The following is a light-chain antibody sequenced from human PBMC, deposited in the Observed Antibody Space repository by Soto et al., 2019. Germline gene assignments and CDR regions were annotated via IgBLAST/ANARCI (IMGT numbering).Light chain of an antibody. Sequence: EIVMTQSPATLSVSPGERANLSCRASQSVSSNLAWYQKKPGQAPRLLTYGASTRATGIPARFSGSGSGTEFTLTISSLQSEDFAVYYCQQYNNWPPWTFGQGTKVEIK. CDR1: QSVSSN. CDR2: GAS. CDR3: QQYNNWPPWT. J-gene: IGKJ1*01. V-gene: IGKV3-15*01.